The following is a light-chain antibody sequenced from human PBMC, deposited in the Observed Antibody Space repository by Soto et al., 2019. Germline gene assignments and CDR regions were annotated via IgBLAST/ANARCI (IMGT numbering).Light chain of an antibody. CDR3: SSYTTSRTRI. CDR1: SSDVGGYNY. J-gene: IGLJ2*01. Sequence: QSALTQPASVSGSPGQSITISCTGTSSDVGGYNYVSWYQHHPGKAPKLMIYEVSNRPSGVSNRFSGSKSGNTASLTISGLQTEDEADYYCSSYTTSRTRIFGGGTNVTVL. CDR2: EVS. V-gene: IGLV2-14*01.